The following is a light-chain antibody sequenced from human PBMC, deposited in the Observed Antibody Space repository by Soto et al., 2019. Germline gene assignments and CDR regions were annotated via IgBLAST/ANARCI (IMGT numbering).Light chain of an antibody. CDR2: DTS. Sequence: EIVLTQSPATLSLSPGERATLSCRASQSVSSYLAWYQQKPGQAPRLLIYDTSNRATGIPARFSGSGSGTDFTLTIRGLEPEDFAVYYCQQRSNWPPTFGQGTKLEIK. J-gene: IGKJ2*01. CDR3: QQRSNWPPT. V-gene: IGKV3-11*01. CDR1: QSVSSY.